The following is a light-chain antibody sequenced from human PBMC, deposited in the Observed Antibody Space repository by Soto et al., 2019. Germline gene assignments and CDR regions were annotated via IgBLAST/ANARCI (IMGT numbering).Light chain of an antibody. V-gene: IGLV2-14*01. CDR2: EVT. J-gene: IGLJ1*01. CDR3: SSHTRGSTRV. CDR1: NSDVGGYDY. Sequence: QSVLTQPASVSGSPGQSIAISFTGTNSDVGGYDYVSWYQQQPDKAPNLMIYEVTKRTSGVSNPFSGSKTGNTASLTISGLQAEDEADYYSSSHTRGSTRVFGTGTKVTVL.